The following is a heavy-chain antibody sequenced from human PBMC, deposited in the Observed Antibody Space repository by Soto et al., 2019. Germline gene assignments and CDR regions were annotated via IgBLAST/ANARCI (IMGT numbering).Heavy chain of an antibody. D-gene: IGHD5-12*01. CDR1: GFTFAAYP. J-gene: IGHJ4*02. Sequence: EVQLLESGGALHRRGGPRGPPLEPSGFTFAAYPMSWFAQAPGQGREWVSGIVASGGITYYADSVKGRFTISRDNSKNTLYLQMNSLRAEDTAVYYCAKNSAATIRVGYDYWGQGTLVTVSS. V-gene: IGHV3-23*01. CDR2: IVASGGIT. CDR3: AKNSAATIRVGYDY.